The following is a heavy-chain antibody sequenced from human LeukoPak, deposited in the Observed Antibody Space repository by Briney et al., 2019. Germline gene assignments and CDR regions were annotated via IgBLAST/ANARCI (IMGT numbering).Heavy chain of an antibody. D-gene: IGHD3-22*01. CDR1: GGSISGYY. V-gene: IGHV4-4*07. CDR3: ARVDSSGYHEPFDY. CDR2: IYTSGST. Sequence: SETLSLTCTVSGGSISGYYWSWIRQPAGKGLEWIGRIYTSGSTNYNPSLKSRVTMSVDTSKNQFSLKLSSVTAADTAVYYCARVDSSGYHEPFDYWGQGTLVTVSS. J-gene: IGHJ4*02.